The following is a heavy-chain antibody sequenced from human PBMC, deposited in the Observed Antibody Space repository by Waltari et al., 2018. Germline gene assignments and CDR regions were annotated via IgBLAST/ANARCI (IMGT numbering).Heavy chain of an antibody. J-gene: IGHJ4*02. D-gene: IGHD3-10*01. V-gene: IGHV1-69*01. CDR1: GGTFSSYA. CDR2: IIPIFGTA. Sequence: QVQLVQSGAEVKKPGSSVKVSCKASGGTFSSYANSWVRQAPGQGLEWMGGIIPIFGTANYAQKFQGRVTITADESTSTAYMELSSLRSEDTAVYYCARSGGPRHYYDSGSYCDHWGQGTLVTVSS. CDR3: ARSGGPRHYYDSGSYCDH.